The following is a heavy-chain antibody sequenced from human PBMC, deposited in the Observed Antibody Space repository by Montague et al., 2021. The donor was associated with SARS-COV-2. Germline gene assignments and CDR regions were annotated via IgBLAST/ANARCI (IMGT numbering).Heavy chain of an antibody. CDR3: ARVSLAAAATRSDY. V-gene: IGHV4-59*01. J-gene: IGHJ4*02. CDR2: YYSGST. D-gene: IGHD6-13*01. Sequence: YYSGSTNYNPSLKSRVTISLDTSKNQFSLKLTSVTAADTAVYYCARVSLAAAATRSDYWGQGTLVTVSS.